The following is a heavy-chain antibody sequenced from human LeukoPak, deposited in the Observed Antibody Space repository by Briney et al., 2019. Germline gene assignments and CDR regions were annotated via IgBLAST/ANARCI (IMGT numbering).Heavy chain of an antibody. J-gene: IGHJ4*02. CDR2: ISGSGGST. Sequence: GGSLRLSCAASGFTFSSYWMHWVRQAPGKGLEWVSAISGSGGSTYYADSVKGRFTISRDNSKNTLYLQMNSLRAEDAAVYYCARDSAGVPAAHYFDYWGQGTLVTVSS. CDR1: GFTFSSYW. V-gene: IGHV3-23*01. CDR3: ARDSAGVPAAHYFDY. D-gene: IGHD2-2*01.